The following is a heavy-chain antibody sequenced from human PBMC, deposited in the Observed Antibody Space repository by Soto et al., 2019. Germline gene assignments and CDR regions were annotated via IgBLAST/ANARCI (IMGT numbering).Heavy chain of an antibody. Sequence: LRLSCAASGFTFSSYAMSWVRQAPGKGLEWVSAITGSGDTTYYTDSVKGRFTISRDNSKNTLYLQMNSLRAEDTAVYYCAKDKWELLPPFDYWGQGTLVTVSS. CDR3: AKDKWELLPPFDY. CDR1: GFTFSSYA. V-gene: IGHV3-23*01. D-gene: IGHD1-26*01. CDR2: ITGSGDTT. J-gene: IGHJ4*02.